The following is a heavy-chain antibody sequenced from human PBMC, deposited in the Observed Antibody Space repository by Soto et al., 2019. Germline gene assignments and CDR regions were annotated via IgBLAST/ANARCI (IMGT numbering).Heavy chain of an antibody. CDR1: EITFSRYG. J-gene: IGHJ4*02. CDR2: ISYDGSDK. Sequence: GRSQRLSCAACEITFSRYGIHWVRQAPGRGLEWVSLISYDGSDKYYADSVKGRFTVSRDNSKNTMFLQINSVRDEETAVYYCAKGGVGKRLWTRLDNWGQGTLVTASS. CDR3: AKGGVGKRLWTRLDN. V-gene: IGHV3-30*18. D-gene: IGHD6-25*01.